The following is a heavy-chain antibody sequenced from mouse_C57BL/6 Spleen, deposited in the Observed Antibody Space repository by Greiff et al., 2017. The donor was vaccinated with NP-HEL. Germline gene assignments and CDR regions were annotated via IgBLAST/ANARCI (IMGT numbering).Heavy chain of an antibody. V-gene: IGHV1-55*01. CDR1: GYTFTSYW. CDR2: IYPGSGST. D-gene: IGHD2-3*01. J-gene: IGHJ3*01. Sequence: QVQLQQSGAELVKPGASVKMSCKASGYTFTSYWITWVKQRPGQGLEWIGDIYPGSGSTNYNEKFKSKATLTVDTSSSTAYMQLSSLTSEDSAVYYCARNDGYQAWFAYWGQGTLVTVSA. CDR3: ARNDGYQAWFAY.